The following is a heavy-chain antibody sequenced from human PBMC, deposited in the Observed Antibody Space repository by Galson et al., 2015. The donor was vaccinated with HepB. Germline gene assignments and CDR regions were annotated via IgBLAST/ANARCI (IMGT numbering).Heavy chain of an antibody. CDR2: IDPSDSYT. D-gene: IGHD3-22*01. J-gene: IGHJ4*02. V-gene: IGHV5-10-1*01. Sequence: QSGAEVKKPGESLRISCKGSGYSFTSYWISWVRQMPGKGLEWMGRIDPSDSYTNYSPSFQGHVTISADKSISTAYLQWSSLKASDTAMYYCARHTDYYDGSGYYYVFFFDYWGQGTLVTVSS. CDR1: GYSFTSYW. CDR3: ARHTDYYDGSGYYYVFFFDY.